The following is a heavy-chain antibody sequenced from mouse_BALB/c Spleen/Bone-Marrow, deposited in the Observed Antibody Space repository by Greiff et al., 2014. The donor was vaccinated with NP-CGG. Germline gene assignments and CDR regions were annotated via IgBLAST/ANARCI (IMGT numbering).Heavy chain of an antibody. Sequence: QVQLQQSGAELARPGASVKMSCKASGYTFTSYTMHWVKQRPGQGLEWIGYINPSSGYTNYNQKFKDKATLTADKSYSSDNRQLSSLTSEDSAFYYCALANRDIGGAFAYWGQGTLVTVSA. CDR1: GYTFTSYT. D-gene: IGHD4-1*01. CDR2: INPSSGYT. V-gene: IGHV1-4*01. CDR3: ALANRDIGGAFAY. J-gene: IGHJ3*01.